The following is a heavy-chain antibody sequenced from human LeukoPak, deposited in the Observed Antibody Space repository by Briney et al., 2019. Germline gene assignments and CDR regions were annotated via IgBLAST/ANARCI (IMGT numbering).Heavy chain of an antibody. V-gene: IGHV3-48*01. CDR3: ARAQYYYDSSGFYY. CDR2: ISSSSSTI. J-gene: IGHJ4*02. Sequence: GGSLRLSCAASGFTFSSYSMNWVRQAPGKGLEWVSYISSSSSTIYYADSVKGRFTISRDNAKNSLYLQMSSLRAEDTAVYYCARAQYYYDSSGFYYWGQGTLVTVSS. CDR1: GFTFSSYS. D-gene: IGHD3-22*01.